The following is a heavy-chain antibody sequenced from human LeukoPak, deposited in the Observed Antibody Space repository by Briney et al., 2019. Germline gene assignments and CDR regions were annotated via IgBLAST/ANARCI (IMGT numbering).Heavy chain of an antibody. D-gene: IGHD5-18*01. Sequence: PSETLSLTCAVSGGSISSGGYSWSWIRQPPGKGLEWIGYIYHSGSTYYNPSLKSRVTISVDRSKNQFSLKLSSVTAADTAVYYCARLWIQIYLPNWFDPWGQGTLVTVSS. CDR1: GGSISSGGYS. CDR3: ARLWIQIYLPNWFDP. V-gene: IGHV4-30-2*01. CDR2: IYHSGST. J-gene: IGHJ5*02.